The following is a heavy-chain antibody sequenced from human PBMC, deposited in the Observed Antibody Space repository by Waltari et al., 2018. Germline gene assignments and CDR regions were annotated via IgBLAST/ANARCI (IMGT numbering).Heavy chain of an antibody. CDR2: IYHSGSN. Sequence: QVQLQESGPGLVKPSGTLSLTCAVSGGSISSSNWWRWVRQPPGQGLEWIGEIYHSGSNNYSPALTSRVTIPVDKSNNQFSLKLSSVTAADTAVYYCARDSGIAVGYWGQGTLVTVSS. J-gene: IGHJ4*02. D-gene: IGHD6-19*01. CDR3: ARDSGIAVGY. V-gene: IGHV4-4*02. CDR1: GGSISSSNW.